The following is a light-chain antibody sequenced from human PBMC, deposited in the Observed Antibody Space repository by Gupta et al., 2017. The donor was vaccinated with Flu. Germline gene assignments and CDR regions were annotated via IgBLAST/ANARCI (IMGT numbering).Light chain of an antibody. CDR1: SSDVGDYKY. J-gene: IGLJ2*01. CDR2: DVS. CDR3: SSYTSSNTLQVI. Sequence: QSALTQPAFVVGSSGQAMTISCTGTSSDVGDYKYVSWYQQHPGKAPQLMIYDVSYRPSGVSNRFSGSKSGNTASLTISGLQAEDEADYYCSSYTSSNTLQVIFGGGTRLTVL. V-gene: IGLV2-14*03.